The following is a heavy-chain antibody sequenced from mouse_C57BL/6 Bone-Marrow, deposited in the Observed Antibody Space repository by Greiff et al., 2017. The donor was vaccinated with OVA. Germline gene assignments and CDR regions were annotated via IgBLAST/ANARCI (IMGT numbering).Heavy chain of an antibody. Sequence: EVQGVESGAELVRPGASVKLSCTASGFNIKDDYMHWVKQRPEQGLEWIGWIDPENGDTEYASKFQGKATITADTSSNTAYLQLSSLTSEDTAVYYCTMYGYDWYFDVWGTGTTVTVSS. CDR1: GFNIKDDY. D-gene: IGHD2-2*01. CDR3: TMYGYDWYFDV. CDR2: IDPENGDT. V-gene: IGHV14-4*01. J-gene: IGHJ1*03.